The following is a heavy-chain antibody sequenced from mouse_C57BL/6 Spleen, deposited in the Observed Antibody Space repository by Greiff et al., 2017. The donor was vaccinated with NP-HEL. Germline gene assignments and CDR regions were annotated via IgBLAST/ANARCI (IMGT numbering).Heavy chain of an antibody. J-gene: IGHJ2*01. Sequence: QVQLQQSGAELVRPGASEKLSCKASGYTFTDYYINWVKQRPGQGLEWIARIYPGSGNTYYNEKFKGKATLTAEKSSSTAYMQLSSLTSEDSAVYFCARKTYYDYDGGSFDYWGQGTTLTVSS. CDR1: GYTFTDYY. CDR2: IYPGSGNT. D-gene: IGHD2-4*01. CDR3: ARKTYYDYDGGSFDY. V-gene: IGHV1-76*01.